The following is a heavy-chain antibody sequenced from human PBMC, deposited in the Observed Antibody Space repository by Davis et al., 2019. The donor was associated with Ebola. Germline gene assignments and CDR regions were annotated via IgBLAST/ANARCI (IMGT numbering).Heavy chain of an antibody. CDR1: GDSISSGDYY. CDR3: VRRYSDMSGFSNYFDS. Sequence: MPSETLSLTCTVSGDSISSGDYYWNWIRQSPGKGLEWIGYIYYSGSTDYNPSLKSRVTISVDTSNHFSLKLSAVTAADTAVYYCVRRYSDMSGFSNYFDSWSQGTLVTVSS. J-gene: IGHJ4*02. D-gene: IGHD3-22*01. CDR2: IYYSGST. V-gene: IGHV4-30-4*01.